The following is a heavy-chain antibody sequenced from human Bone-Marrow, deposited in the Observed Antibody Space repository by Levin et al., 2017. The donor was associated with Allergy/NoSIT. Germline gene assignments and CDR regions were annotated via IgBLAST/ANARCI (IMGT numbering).Heavy chain of an antibody. CDR2: MNPKSGNT. CDR1: GYTFTNYD. Sequence: PSASVKVSCKASGYTFTNYDVNWVRQATGQGLEWVGWMNPKSGNTASAQKFQGRVTMTSTNSIATAYLELSSLRSDDTAVYYCARSSVLELVNDYWGQGTLVTVSS. CDR3: ARSSVLELVNDY. D-gene: IGHD5/OR15-5a*01. V-gene: IGHV1-8*01. J-gene: IGHJ4*02.